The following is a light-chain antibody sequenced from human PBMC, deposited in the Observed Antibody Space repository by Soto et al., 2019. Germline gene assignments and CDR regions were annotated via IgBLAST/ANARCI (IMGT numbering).Light chain of an antibody. J-gene: IGKJ1*01. CDR2: AAS. V-gene: IGKV3-20*01. CDR3: QHYGSPSWT. CDR1: QSVTSNY. Sequence: EIVLTQSPGTLSLSPGERATLSCRASQSVTSNYLAWYQQKPGQAPRILIFAASSRATGIPDKFSGSGSGTVFTLTISSLEPDDFAVYYCQHYGSPSWTFGQGTKVEIK.